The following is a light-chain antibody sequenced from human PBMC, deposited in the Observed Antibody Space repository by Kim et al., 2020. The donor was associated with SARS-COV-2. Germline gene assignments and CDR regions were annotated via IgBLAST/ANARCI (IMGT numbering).Light chain of an antibody. J-gene: IGLJ1*01. V-gene: IGLV6-57*02. CDR1: SGNIASNY. CDR2: EDN. Sequence: NFMLTQPHSVSESPGKTITISCTGSSGNIASNYVQWYQQRPGSAPTTVIYEDNQRPSGVPDRFSGSIDSSSNSASLTISGLTTEDEADYYCQSYNSRNQGVFGTGTKVTVL. CDR3: QSYNSRNQGV.